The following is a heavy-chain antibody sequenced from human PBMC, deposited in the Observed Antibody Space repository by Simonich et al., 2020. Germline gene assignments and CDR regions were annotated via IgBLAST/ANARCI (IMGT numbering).Heavy chain of an antibody. J-gene: IGHJ2*01. V-gene: IGHV4-34*01. Sequence: QVQLQQWGAGLLKPSETLSLTCAVYGGSFCGQYWSWIRQPPGKGLEWIGDINQTGSTNYNQALQSRVTNTVNTSKNQFPMTLSSVTAADTAVYYCAREFRDYWYFDLWGRGTLVTVSS. D-gene: IGHD2-21*01. CDR3: AREFRDYWYFDL. CDR2: INQTGST. CDR1: GGSFCGQY.